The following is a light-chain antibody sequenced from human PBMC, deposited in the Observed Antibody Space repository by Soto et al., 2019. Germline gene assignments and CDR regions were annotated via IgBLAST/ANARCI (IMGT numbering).Light chain of an antibody. V-gene: IGKV1-5*03. CDR2: KTS. J-gene: IGKJ4*02. CDR3: QQYKSFSLT. CDR1: QSISSW. Sequence: DIQMTQSPSTLSASVGDRVTITCRASQSISSWLAWYQQKPGKAPTLLIYKTSNLESGVPSRFSGSGSGTEFSLPISSLQPEDVAPDYCQQYKSFSLTGGGGTSVEV.